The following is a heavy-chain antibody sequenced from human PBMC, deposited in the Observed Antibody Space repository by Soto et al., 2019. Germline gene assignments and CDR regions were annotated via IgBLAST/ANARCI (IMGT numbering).Heavy chain of an antibody. CDR2: IYYSGGT. CDR3: ARGPRDYYDTLFDP. V-gene: IGHV4-39*01. CDR1: GGSISSGDYY. Sequence: SETLSLTCTVSGGSISSGDYYWSWIRQPPGKGLEWIGSIYYSGGTYYNPSLKSRVTISVDTSKNQFSLKLSSVTAADTAVYYCARGPRDYYDTLFDPWGQGTLVTVSS. D-gene: IGHD3-22*01. J-gene: IGHJ5*02.